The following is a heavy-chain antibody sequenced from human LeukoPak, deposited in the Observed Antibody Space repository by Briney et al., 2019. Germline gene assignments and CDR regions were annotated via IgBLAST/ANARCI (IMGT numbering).Heavy chain of an antibody. Sequence: KPSETLSLTCTVSAASITSYYWIWIRQPPGKGVEWIGYIHHSGSTNYNPSLKSRVTISVDTSKNQFSLKLSSVTAADTAVYYCARDFRAAYWGQGTLVTVSS. CDR3: ARDFRAAY. CDR2: IHHSGST. D-gene: IGHD3-10*01. J-gene: IGHJ4*02. CDR1: AASITSYY. V-gene: IGHV4-59*01.